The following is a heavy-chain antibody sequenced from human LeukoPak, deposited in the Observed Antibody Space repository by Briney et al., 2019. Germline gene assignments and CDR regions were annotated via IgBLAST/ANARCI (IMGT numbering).Heavy chain of an antibody. J-gene: IGHJ4*02. CDR1: GGSISSYY. V-gene: IGHV4-59*01. CDR2: IYYSGST. Sequence: SETLSLTCTVSGGSISSYYWSWIRQPPGKGLEWIGYIYYSGSTNYNPSLKSRVTISVDTSKNQFSLKLSSVTVADTAVYYCARAPDAYDILTGYYPYYFDYWGQGTLVTVSS. CDR3: ARAPDAYDILTGYYPYYFDY. D-gene: IGHD3-9*01.